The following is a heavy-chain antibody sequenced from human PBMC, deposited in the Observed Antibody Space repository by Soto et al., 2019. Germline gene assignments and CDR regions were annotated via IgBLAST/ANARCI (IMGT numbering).Heavy chain of an antibody. CDR3: ARYSLTSFEF. V-gene: IGHV3-11*01. D-gene: IGHD2-21*01. Sequence: QVHLEESGGGLVKPGGSLRLSCTASGFTFSDDYMSWIRQAPGKGLEWLAYISGSGSTTYDPDSVKGRFAISRDNARNSLYLQINSRRVEDSAVYYCARYSLTSFEFWGQGALVTVSS. CDR2: ISGSGSTT. CDR1: GFTFSDDY. J-gene: IGHJ4*02.